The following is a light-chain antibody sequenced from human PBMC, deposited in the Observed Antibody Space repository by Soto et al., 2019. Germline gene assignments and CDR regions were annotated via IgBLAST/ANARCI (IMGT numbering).Light chain of an antibody. CDR2: AAS. V-gene: IGKV3-15*01. J-gene: IGKJ1*01. CDR3: QQYNIWPLWT. Sequence: IVITQSPATLSVSPFDETTLSWTSSESVTSSLAWYQQKPGQPPRLLIYAASTRATDVPARFSGGGSETEFTLTISSLQSEDFAVYFCQQYNIWPLWTFGQGTKVDIK. CDR1: ESVTSS.